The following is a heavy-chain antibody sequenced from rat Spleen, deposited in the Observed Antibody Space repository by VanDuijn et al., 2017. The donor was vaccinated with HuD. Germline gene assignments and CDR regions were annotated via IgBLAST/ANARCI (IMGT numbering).Heavy chain of an antibody. CDR1: GFTFSDYA. CDR2: IIYDGSST. V-gene: IGHV5-17*01. CDR3: ARGYSSHRGTYWFFDF. Sequence: EVQLVESGGGLVQPGRSLKLSCAASGFTFSDYAMAWVRQAPKKGLEWVATIIYDGSSTYYRDSVKGRFTISRDNAKSTLYLQMDSLRSEDTATYYCARGYSSHRGTYWFFDFWGPGTMVTVSS. D-gene: IGHD1-2*01. J-gene: IGHJ1*01.